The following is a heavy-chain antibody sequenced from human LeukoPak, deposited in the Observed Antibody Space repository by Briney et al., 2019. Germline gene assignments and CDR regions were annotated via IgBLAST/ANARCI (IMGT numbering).Heavy chain of an antibody. CDR2: IYYSGST. V-gene: IGHV4-39*01. J-gene: IGHJ2*01. D-gene: IGHD3-22*01. CDR3: ARGITMIVVVIHDWYFDL. Sequence: SQTLSLTCTVSGGSISSGGYYWSWIRQHPGKGLEWIGSIYYSGSTSYNPSLKSRVTISVDTSKNQFSLKLSSVTAADTAVYYCARGITMIVVVIHDWYFDLWGRGTLVTVSS. CDR1: GGSISSGGYY.